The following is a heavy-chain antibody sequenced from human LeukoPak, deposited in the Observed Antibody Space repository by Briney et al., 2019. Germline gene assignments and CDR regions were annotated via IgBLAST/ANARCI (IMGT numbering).Heavy chain of an antibody. V-gene: IGHV4-4*02. CDR3: AKDSPAAMITFGGVSSYFDY. Sequence: SGTLSLTCAVSGGSISSSTNWWSWVRQPPGKGLEWIGEIYHSGGTNYNPSLKSRITISVDKSQNQFSLKVNSLTAADTAVYYCAKDSPAAMITFGGVSSYFDYWGQGTLVTVSS. CDR1: GGSISSSTNW. CDR2: IYHSGGT. J-gene: IGHJ4*02. D-gene: IGHD3-16*01.